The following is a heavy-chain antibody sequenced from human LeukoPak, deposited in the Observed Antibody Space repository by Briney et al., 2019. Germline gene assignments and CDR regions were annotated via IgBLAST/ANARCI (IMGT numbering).Heavy chain of an antibody. V-gene: IGHV3-23*01. Sequence: GGSLRLSCAASGFTFSSYAMNWVRQAPGKGLEWVSIIFGTGDTTYYADSVKGRFTVSRDNSKNTLYLQMNSLRAEDTAVYYCAKSGYKRFDYWGQGTLVTVSS. D-gene: IGHD5-24*01. CDR1: GFTFSSYA. CDR2: IFGTGDTT. J-gene: IGHJ4*02. CDR3: AKSGYKRFDY.